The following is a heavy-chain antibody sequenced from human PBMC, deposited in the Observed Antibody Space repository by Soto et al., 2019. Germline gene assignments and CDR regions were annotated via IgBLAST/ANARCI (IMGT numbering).Heavy chain of an antibody. CDR1: GFTFSSYG. CDR2: ISYDGSNK. J-gene: IGHJ4*02. Sequence: QVQLVESGGGVVQPGRSLRLSCAASGFTFSSYGMHWVRQAPGKGLEWVAVISYDGSNKYYADSVKGRFTISRDNSENTLYLQMNSLRAEDTAVYYCAKEAYYYDSSGYYPFDYWGQGTLVTVSS. CDR3: AKEAYYYDSSGYYPFDY. V-gene: IGHV3-30*18. D-gene: IGHD3-22*01.